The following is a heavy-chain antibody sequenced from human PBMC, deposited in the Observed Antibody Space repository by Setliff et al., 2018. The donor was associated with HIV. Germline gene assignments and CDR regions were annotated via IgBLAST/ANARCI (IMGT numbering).Heavy chain of an antibody. CDR3: ARSYCGGGLCFRGLDL. J-gene: IGHJ6*02. CDR1: GGSISNSNYF. CDR2: AGSADYGGNA. Sequence: SETLSLTCTVSGGSISNSNYFWDWIRQPPGKGLEWIGSAGSADYGGNAYYNPSLKSRVTISVETSKNQFSLKLTSVTAADTAGYYCARSYCGGGLCFRGLDLWGQGTTVTVSS. D-gene: IGHD2-21*01. V-gene: IGHV4-39*07.